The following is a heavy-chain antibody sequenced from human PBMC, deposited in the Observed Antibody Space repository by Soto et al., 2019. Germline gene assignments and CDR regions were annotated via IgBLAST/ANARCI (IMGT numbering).Heavy chain of an antibody. CDR3: ARELRFGEDYYGMDV. CDR1: GGSISSGGYY. J-gene: IGHJ6*02. V-gene: IGHV4-31*03. Sequence: PSETLSLTCTVSGGSISSGGYYWSWIRQHPGKGLEWIGYIYYSGSTYYNPSLKSRVTISVDTSKNQFSLKLSSVTAADTVVYYCARELRFGEDYYGMDVWGQGTTVTVSS. D-gene: IGHD3-10*01. CDR2: IYYSGST.